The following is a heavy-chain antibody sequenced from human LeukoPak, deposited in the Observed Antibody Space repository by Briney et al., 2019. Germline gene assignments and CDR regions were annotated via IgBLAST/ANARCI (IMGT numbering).Heavy chain of an antibody. Sequence: SQTLSLTCAISGDSVSSSSAAWSWIRQSPSRGLEWLGRTYYRSKWYNDYAISVKSRITINPDTSKNQFSLQLNSMTPEDTAVYYCAREGSEGYLFDYWGQGTLVTVSS. D-gene: IGHD1-1*01. CDR2: TYYRSKWYN. J-gene: IGHJ4*02. V-gene: IGHV6-1*01. CDR3: AREGSEGYLFDY. CDR1: GDSVSSSSAA.